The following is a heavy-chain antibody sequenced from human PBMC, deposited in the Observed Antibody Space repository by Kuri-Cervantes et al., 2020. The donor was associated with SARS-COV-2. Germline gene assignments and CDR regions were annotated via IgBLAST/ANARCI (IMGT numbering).Heavy chain of an antibody. CDR1: GFTFSSYA. V-gene: IGHV3-30-3*01. CDR2: ISYDGSNK. D-gene: IGHD4-11*01. J-gene: IGHJ5*02. Sequence: LSLTCAASGFTFSSYAMHWVRQAPGKGLEWVAVISYDGSNKYYADSVKGRFTISRDNSKNTLYLQMNSLRAEDTAVYYCARDRSNYKGNNWFDPWGQGTLVTVSS. CDR3: ARDRSNYKGNNWFDP.